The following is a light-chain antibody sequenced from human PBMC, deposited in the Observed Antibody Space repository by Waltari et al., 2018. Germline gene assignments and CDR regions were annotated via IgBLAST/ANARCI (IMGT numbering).Light chain of an antibody. CDR3: GSWDSSLGIGV. Sequence: QSVLTQAPSVSAAPGQTVTIPCSGTTPHIGHNYVSLYQQLPGAAPKIVIDEDNRRPSGIPDRFSGSKSGASATLGITGLQTGDEADYYCGSWDSSLGIGVLGGGTRLTVL. J-gene: IGLJ3*02. V-gene: IGLV1-51*01. CDR2: EDN. CDR1: TPHIGHNY.